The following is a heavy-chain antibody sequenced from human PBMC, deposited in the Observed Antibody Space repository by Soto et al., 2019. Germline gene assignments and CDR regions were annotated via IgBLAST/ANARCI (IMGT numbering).Heavy chain of an antibody. Sequence: GGSLTLSCAASGFTFSSYWMSWVRQAPGGGLEWVANIKQDGSEKYYVDNGKGRFTITRDNANNSLKQKMDSTRSEDTAVFYCARNFRTYCDWLNIWFDPWGQGTLVTVSS. CDR2: IKQDGSEK. D-gene: IGHD3-9*01. J-gene: IGHJ5*02. CDR1: GFTFSSYW. V-gene: IGHV3-7*01. CDR3: ARNFRTYCDWLNIWFDP.